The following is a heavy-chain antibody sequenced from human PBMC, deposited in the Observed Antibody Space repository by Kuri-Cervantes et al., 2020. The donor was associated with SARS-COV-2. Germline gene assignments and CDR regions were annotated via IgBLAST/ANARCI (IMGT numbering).Heavy chain of an antibody. V-gene: IGHV4-34*01. CDR2: VNHRGST. Sequence: SETLSLTCAFYGESFSGYYWNWIRQSPGKGLEWIGEVNHRGSTNYNPSLKSRVTISVDTSSKQFSLHLGSVTAADTAVYYCARDGTVGYWGQGTLVTVSS. D-gene: IGHD4-23*01. CDR3: ARDGTVGY. CDR1: GESFSGYY. J-gene: IGHJ4*02.